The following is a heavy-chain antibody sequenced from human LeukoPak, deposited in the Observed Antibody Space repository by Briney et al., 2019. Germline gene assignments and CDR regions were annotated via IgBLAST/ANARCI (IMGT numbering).Heavy chain of an antibody. Sequence: GGSLRLSCAASGFTFSSYSMNWVRQAPGKGLEWVSSISSSSSYIYYADSVKGRFTISRDNAKNSLYLQMNSLRAEDTAVYYCARDTNSGSSSPDNYYYYMDVWGKGTTVTVSS. J-gene: IGHJ6*03. V-gene: IGHV3-21*01. D-gene: IGHD3-10*01. CDR3: ARDTNSGSSSPDNYYYYMDV. CDR2: ISSSSSYI. CDR1: GFTFSSYS.